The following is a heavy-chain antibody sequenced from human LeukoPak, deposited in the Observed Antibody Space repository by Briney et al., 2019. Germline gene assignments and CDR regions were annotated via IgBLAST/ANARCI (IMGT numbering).Heavy chain of an antibody. Sequence: SETLSLTCTVSGSSISSGFYWGWIRQPPGKGLEWIGEINHSGSTNYNPSLKSRVTISVDTSKNQFSLKLSSVTAADTAVYYCARGGQWLRLAWFDPWGQGTLVTVSS. CDR1: GSSISSGFY. CDR3: ARGGQWLRLAWFDP. D-gene: IGHD5-12*01. CDR2: INHSGST. J-gene: IGHJ5*02. V-gene: IGHV4-38-2*02.